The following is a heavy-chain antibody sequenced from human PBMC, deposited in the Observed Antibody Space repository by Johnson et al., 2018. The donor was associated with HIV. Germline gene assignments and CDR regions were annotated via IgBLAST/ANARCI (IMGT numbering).Heavy chain of an antibody. CDR1: GFTFDDCG. V-gene: IGHV3-20*04. Sequence: VQLVESGGGVVRPGGSLRLSCAASGFTFDDCGMNWVRQAPGKGLEWVSGINWNGGRTGYADSVKGRFTISRDNSKNTLYLQMNSLRAEDTAVYYCVTLVVAPPFDIWGQGTMVTVSS. CDR3: VTLVVAPPFDI. J-gene: IGHJ3*02. CDR2: INWNGGRT. D-gene: IGHD2-15*01.